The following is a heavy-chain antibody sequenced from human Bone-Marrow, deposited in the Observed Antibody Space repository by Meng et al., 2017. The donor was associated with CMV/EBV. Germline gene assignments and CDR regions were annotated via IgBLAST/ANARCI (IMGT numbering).Heavy chain of an antibody. J-gene: IGHJ5*02. CDR2: INPNSGGT. CDR3: ARDHSTGSSLSNWFDP. V-gene: IGHV1-2*02. CDR1: GYTFTGYY. Sequence: ASVKVSCKASGYTFTGYYMHWVRQAPGQGLEWMGWINPNSGGTNYAQKFQGRVTMTRDTSISTAYMELSRLRSDDTAVYYCARDHSTGSSLSNWFDPWGQGTLVTVSS. D-gene: IGHD2-8*02.